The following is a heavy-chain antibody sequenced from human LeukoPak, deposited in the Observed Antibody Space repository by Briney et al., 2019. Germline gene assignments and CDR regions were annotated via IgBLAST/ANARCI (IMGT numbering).Heavy chain of an antibody. CDR2: IYYSGST. D-gene: IGHD3-3*01. CDR3: ARGITIFGVVGSWDV. Sequence: SETLSLTCTVSGGSISGYYWSWIRQPPGKGLEWIGYIYYSGSTNYNPSLKSRVTISVDTSKNQFSLKLSSVTAADTAVYYCARGITIFGVVGSWDVWGKGTTVTVSS. CDR1: GGSISGYY. J-gene: IGHJ6*04. V-gene: IGHV4-59*01.